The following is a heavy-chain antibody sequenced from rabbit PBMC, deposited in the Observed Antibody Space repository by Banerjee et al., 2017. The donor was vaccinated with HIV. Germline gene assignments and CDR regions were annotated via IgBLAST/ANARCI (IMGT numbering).Heavy chain of an antibody. J-gene: IGHJ3*01. CDR1: GFSFSNSYY. Sequence: QSLEESGGDLVKPEGSLTLTCTASGFSFSNSYYMCWVRQAPGKGLEWIGCINTGSGNTYYASWAKGRFTISETSSTTVTLQITSLTAADTATYFCASDPYGTTSGRHLWGQGTLVTVS. CDR3: ASDPYGTTSGRHL. D-gene: IGHD1-1*01. V-gene: IGHV1S40*01. CDR2: INTGSGNT.